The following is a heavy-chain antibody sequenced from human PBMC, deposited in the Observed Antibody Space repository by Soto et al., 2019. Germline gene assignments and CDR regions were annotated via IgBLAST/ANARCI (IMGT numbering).Heavy chain of an antibody. CDR1: GYTFTSYG. Sequence: GASVKVSCKASGYTFTSYGISWVRQAPGQGLEWMGWISAYNGNTNYAQKLQGRVTMTTDTSTSTAYMELRSLRSDDTAVYYCARDYSPGWLVTHYYYGMDVWGHGTTVTVSS. D-gene: IGHD6-19*01. CDR2: ISAYNGNT. CDR3: ARDYSPGWLVTHYYYGMDV. J-gene: IGHJ6*02. V-gene: IGHV1-18*01.